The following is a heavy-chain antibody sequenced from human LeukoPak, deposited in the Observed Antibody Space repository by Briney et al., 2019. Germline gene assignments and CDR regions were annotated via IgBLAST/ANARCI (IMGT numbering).Heavy chain of an antibody. Sequence: SETLSLTCTVSGGSISSYYWSWIRQPPGKGLEWIGYIYYSGNSNSNPSLKSRVTISVDTSKNQFSLKLSSVTAADTAVYYGVGGAVADQSDYWGQGTLVTVSS. D-gene: IGHD6-19*01. CDR2: IYYSGNS. V-gene: IGHV4-59*12. J-gene: IGHJ4*02. CDR3: VGGAVADQSDY. CDR1: GGSISSYY.